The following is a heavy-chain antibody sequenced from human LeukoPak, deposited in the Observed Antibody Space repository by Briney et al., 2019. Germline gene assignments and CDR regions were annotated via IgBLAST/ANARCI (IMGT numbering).Heavy chain of an antibody. D-gene: IGHD3-22*01. CDR1: RDSISGYY. J-gene: IGHJ4*02. CDR3: ARGVGSGYTDY. V-gene: IGHV4-59*01. CDR2: ISYSGNT. Sequence: PSETLSLTCSVSRDSISGYYWSWLRQPPGKGLEWIGFISYSGNTNYNPSLKSRVTISLDTSKNQFSLKLISVTAADTAVYYCARGVGSGYTDYWGQGALVTVSS.